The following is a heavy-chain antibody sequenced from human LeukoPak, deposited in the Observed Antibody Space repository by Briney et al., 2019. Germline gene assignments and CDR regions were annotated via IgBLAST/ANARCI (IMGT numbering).Heavy chain of an antibody. CDR2: IYYSGST. CDR1: GGSISSGGYY. D-gene: IGHD2-21*02. CDR3: ARARPGGDGFDP. J-gene: IGHJ5*02. Sequence: SETLSLTCTVSGGSISSGGYYWSWIRQHPGKGLEWIGYIYYSGSTYYNPSLKSRVTISLDTSKNQFSLKLTSVTAADTAVYYCARARPGGDGFDPWGQGTLVTVSS. V-gene: IGHV4-31*03.